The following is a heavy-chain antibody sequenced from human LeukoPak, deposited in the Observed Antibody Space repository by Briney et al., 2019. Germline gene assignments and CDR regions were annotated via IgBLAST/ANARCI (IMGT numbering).Heavy chain of an antibody. Sequence: SETLSLTCTVPGGSISSYYWSWIRQPPGKGLEWIGYIYYSGSTNYNPSLKSRVTISVDTSKSQFSLKLTSVTAADTAVYYCAREGSGSYYYPFDYWGQGTLVTVSS. V-gene: IGHV4-59*01. CDR3: AREGSGSYYYPFDY. CDR1: GGSISSYY. CDR2: IYYSGST. D-gene: IGHD3-10*01. J-gene: IGHJ4*02.